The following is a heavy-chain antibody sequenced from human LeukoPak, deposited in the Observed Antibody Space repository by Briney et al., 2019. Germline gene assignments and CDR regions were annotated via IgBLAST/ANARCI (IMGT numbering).Heavy chain of an antibody. V-gene: IGHV4-59*01. Sequence: SETLSLTCTVSGGSISSYYWIWIRQPPGKALEWIGYIYYSGNTNYNPSLKSRLTISIDTSKNQFSLKLRSVTAADTAVYYCARVGSGCFDSWGQRTLVTVSS. J-gene: IGHJ4*02. CDR1: GGSISSYY. D-gene: IGHD6-19*01. CDR2: IYYSGNT. CDR3: ARVGSGCFDS.